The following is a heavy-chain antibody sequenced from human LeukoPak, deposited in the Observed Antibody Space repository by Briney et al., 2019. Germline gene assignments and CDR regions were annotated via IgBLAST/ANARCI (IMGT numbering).Heavy chain of an antibody. CDR3: ARVFDYYYMDV. CDR2: IYYSGST. CDR1: GGSISSYY. V-gene: IGHV4-59*01. J-gene: IGHJ6*03. D-gene: IGHD2-21*01. Sequence: SETLSLTCTVSGGSISSYYWSWVRQPPGKGLEWIGYIYYSGSTNYNPSLKSRVTISVDTSKNQFSLKLSSVTAADTAVYYCARVFDYYYMDVWGKGTTVTISS.